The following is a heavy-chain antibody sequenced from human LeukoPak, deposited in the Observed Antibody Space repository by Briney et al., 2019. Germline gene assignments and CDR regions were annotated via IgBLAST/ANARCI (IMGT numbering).Heavy chain of an antibody. Sequence: ASVKVSCKASGYTFTSYGISWVRQAPGQGLEWMGGIIPIFGTANYAQKFQGRVTITADESTSTAYMELSSLRSEDTAVYYCARDFLVMVYWGQGTLVTVSS. CDR1: GYTFTSYG. D-gene: IGHD3-9*01. CDR2: IIPIFGTA. V-gene: IGHV1-69*13. CDR3: ARDFLVMVY. J-gene: IGHJ4*02.